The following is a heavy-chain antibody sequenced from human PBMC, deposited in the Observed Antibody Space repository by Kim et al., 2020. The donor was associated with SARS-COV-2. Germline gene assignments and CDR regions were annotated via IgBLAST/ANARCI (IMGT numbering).Heavy chain of an antibody. J-gene: IGHJ5*02. CDR2: INTNTGNP. V-gene: IGHV7-4-1*02. CDR1: GYTFTSYA. CDR3: ARAPRVTIFGVVDWFGP. Sequence: ASVKVSCKASGYTFTSYAMNWVRQAPGQGLEWMGWINTNTGNPTYAQGFTGRFVFSLDTSVSTAYLQISSLKAEDTAVYYCARAPRVTIFGVVDWFGPWGQGTLVTVSS. D-gene: IGHD3-3*01.